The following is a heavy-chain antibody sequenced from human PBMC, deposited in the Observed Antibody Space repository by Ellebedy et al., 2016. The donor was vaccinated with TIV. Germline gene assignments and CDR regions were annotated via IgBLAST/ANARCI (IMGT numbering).Heavy chain of an antibody. CDR2: IYYSGTT. CDR1: GDSIRSRGYY. D-gene: IGHD3-3*01. V-gene: IGHV4-39*01. Sequence: GSLRLSXTVSGDSIRSRGYYWGWIRQPPGKGLEWIASIYYSGTTYYNPSLKSRVTISIDTSKNQFSLKLSSVTAADTAVYYCARHPRNTVFGVVIIDWYFDLWGRGTLVTVSS. J-gene: IGHJ2*01. CDR3: ARHPRNTVFGVVIIDWYFDL.